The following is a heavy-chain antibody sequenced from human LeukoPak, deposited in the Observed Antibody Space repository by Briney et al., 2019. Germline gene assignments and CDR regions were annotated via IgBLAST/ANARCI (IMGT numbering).Heavy chain of an antibody. D-gene: IGHD1-14*01. J-gene: IGHJ4*02. Sequence: PSETLSLTCTVSPDSTTSNFWSWDRQPPGKGLEWIGEIHRSGSTNYNPSLQSRVTISIDRSKNQIALELSSVTAADTAVYYCAREIVGGFNPGAYWGQGTLVTVSS. V-gene: IGHV4-4*02. CDR1: PDSTTSNF. CDR2: IHRSGST. CDR3: AREIVGGFNPGAY.